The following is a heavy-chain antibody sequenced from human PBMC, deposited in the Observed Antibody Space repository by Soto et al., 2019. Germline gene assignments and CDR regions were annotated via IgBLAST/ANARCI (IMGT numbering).Heavy chain of an antibody. Sequence: QVQLQESGPGLVKPSETLSLTCTVSGGSISSYYWSWIRQPPGKGLEWIGYIYYSGSTNYNPSLKRRVTISVDTSKNQFSLKLSSVTAADTAVYYCARGGRVATTHFDYWGQGTLVTVSS. J-gene: IGHJ4*02. CDR3: ARGGRVATTHFDY. CDR2: IYYSGST. CDR1: GGSISSYY. D-gene: IGHD5-12*01. V-gene: IGHV4-59*08.